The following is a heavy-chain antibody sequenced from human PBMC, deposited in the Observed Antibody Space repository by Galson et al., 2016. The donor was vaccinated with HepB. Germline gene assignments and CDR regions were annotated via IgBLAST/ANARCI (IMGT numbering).Heavy chain of an antibody. V-gene: IGHV3-33*01. CDR1: GFTFTSYG. Sequence: SLRLSCAASGFTFTSYGMHWVRRAPGKGLQWVATIWYDETNKYYTDSVKGRFTISRDDSKNTVYLQMNSLRVEDTAVYYCARDDNDDRNAFDVWGQGTMVTVSS. D-gene: IGHD1-1*01. CDR2: IWYDETNK. J-gene: IGHJ3*01. CDR3: ARDDNDDRNAFDV.